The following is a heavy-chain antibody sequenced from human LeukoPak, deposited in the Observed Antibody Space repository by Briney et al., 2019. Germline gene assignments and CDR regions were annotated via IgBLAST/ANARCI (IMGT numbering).Heavy chain of an antibody. D-gene: IGHD2-21*01. CDR1: GFSLSIYE. V-gene: IGHV3-48*03. CDR2: ISRSGTST. CDR3: VRYCAGECYKGMDV. J-gene: IGHJ6*02. Sequence: PGGSLRLSCAASGFSLSIYEMNWVRQAPGKGLEWLSYISRSGTSTLYADSVQGRFTISRDNAKNSLSLLMNSLRAEDTGVYFCVRYCAGECYKGMDVWGQGTTVTVSS.